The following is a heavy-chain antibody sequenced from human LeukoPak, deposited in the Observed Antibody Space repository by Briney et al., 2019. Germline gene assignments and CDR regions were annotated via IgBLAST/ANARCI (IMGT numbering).Heavy chain of an antibody. CDR2: INHSRST. J-gene: IGHJ6*02. Sequence: PSETLSLTCTVSGGSISSGGYYWSWIRQPPGKGLEWIGEINHSRSTNYNPSLKSRVTISVDTSKNQFSLKLSSVTAADTAVYYCARGRLVFPTWAVWGQGTTVTVS. CDR3: ARGRLVFPTWAV. CDR1: GGSISSGGYY. D-gene: IGHD4-11*01. V-gene: IGHV4-39*07.